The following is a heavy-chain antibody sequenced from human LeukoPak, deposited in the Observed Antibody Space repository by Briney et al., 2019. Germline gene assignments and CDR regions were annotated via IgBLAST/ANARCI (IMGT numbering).Heavy chain of an antibody. V-gene: IGHV4-39*02. Sequence: SETLSLTCTVSGGSISSSSYYWGWIRQPPGKGLEWIGSIYYSGSTYYNPSLKSRVTISVDTSKNQFSLKLSSVTAADTAVYYCARECIVGATTFQDYWGQGTLVTVSS. CDR2: IYYSGST. CDR1: GGSISSSSYY. D-gene: IGHD1-26*01. J-gene: IGHJ4*02. CDR3: ARECIVGATTFQDY.